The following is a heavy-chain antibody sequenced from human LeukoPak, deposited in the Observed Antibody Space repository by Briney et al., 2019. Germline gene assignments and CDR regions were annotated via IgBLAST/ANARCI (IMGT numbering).Heavy chain of an antibody. CDR3: ARDGDAGAFDI. Sequence: GGSLRLSCAASGFTFSSYEMNWVRQAPGKGLEWVSYISSGGSTIYYADSVKGRFTISRDNAKNSLYLQMNSLRAEDTAVYYCARDGDAGAFDIWGQGTMVTVSS. J-gene: IGHJ3*02. V-gene: IGHV3-48*03. CDR1: GFTFSSYE. D-gene: IGHD7-27*01. CDR2: ISSGGSTI.